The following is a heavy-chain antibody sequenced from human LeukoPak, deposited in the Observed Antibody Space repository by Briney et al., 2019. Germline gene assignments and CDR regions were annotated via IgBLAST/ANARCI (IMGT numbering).Heavy chain of an antibody. CDR3: ARSGSYAAAGDY. J-gene: IGHJ4*02. V-gene: IGHV4-59*08. CDR2: IYYSGSA. D-gene: IGHD2-15*01. CDR1: GGSISSYY. Sequence: PSETLSLTCTVSGGSISSYYWSWIRQPPGKGLEWIGYIYYSGSANYNPSLKSRVTISLDTSKNQFSLKLSSVTAADTAVYYCARSGSYAAAGDYWGQGTLVTVSS.